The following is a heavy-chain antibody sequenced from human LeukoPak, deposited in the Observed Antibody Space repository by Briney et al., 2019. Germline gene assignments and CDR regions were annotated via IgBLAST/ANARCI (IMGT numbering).Heavy chain of an antibody. CDR2: IRSRANSYVT. CDR1: GFTFSGSA. J-gene: IGHJ6*02. V-gene: IGHV3-73*01. CDR3: TRHSDAYCSRANCYVDNFYGLDV. Sequence: GGSLRLSCAASGFTFSGSAMHWVRQASGKGLEWVGRIRSRANSYVTAYAAAVTGRFIISRDDSSDTAYLKMNSLTTEDTAVYYCTRHSDAYCSRANCYVDNFYGLDVWGQGTRVTVSS. D-gene: IGHD2-2*01.